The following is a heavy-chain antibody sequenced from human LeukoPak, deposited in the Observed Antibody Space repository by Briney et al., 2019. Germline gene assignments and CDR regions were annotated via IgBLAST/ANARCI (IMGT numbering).Heavy chain of an antibody. D-gene: IGHD3-22*01. J-gene: IGHJ3*02. CDR2: INPNSGGT. V-gene: IGHV1-2*02. Sequence: GASVKVSCKASGYTFTGYYMHWVRQAPGQGLEWMGWINPNSGGTNYAQKFQGRVTMTRDTSISTAYMELSRLRSDDTAVYYCASRADYYDSSGYYFDAFDIWGQGTMVTVPS. CDR1: GYTFTGYY. CDR3: ASRADYYDSSGYYFDAFDI.